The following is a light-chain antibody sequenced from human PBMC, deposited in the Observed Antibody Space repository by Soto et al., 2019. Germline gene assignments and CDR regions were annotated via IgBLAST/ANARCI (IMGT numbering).Light chain of an antibody. V-gene: IGKV3-20*01. CDR2: GVS. CDR1: QTLTTTY. CDR3: QQYADLPYT. Sequence: EIVLTQSPGTLSLSPGESATLSCMASQTLTTTYLAWYQKKPGQAPRLLIYGVSRRATGIPDRFSGSGSGTDFTLTISRLEPEDFAVYSCQQYADLPYTFGQGTTLEI. J-gene: IGKJ2*01.